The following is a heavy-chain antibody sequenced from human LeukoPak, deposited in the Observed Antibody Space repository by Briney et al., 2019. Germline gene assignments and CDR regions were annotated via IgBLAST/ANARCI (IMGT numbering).Heavy chain of an antibody. J-gene: IGHJ3*02. D-gene: IGHD6-13*01. CDR2: IRSKAFGGTA. Sequence: PGGSLRLSCRPSGGTFGDYAMSWVRQAPGKGLELVCFIRSKAFGGTADYAASVKGRFTISRDDSKSLAYLQMNSLTTADTAVYYCTRDREAAAGINALDIWGQGTMVTVSS. CDR1: GGTFGDYA. CDR3: TRDREAAAGINALDI. V-gene: IGHV3-49*04.